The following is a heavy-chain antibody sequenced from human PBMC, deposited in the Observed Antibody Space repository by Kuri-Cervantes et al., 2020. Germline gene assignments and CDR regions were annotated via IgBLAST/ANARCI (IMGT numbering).Heavy chain of an antibody. CDR1: GFTFDDYA. J-gene: IGHJ6*02. D-gene: IGHD3-3*01. CDR2: INWNSGSI. CDR3: SRDQSYYDFWSCYYTGDYYYGMDV. V-gene: IGHV3-9*01. Sequence: SLRISCAASGFTFDDYAMHWVRQAPGKGLEWVSGINWNSGSIGYADSVKGRFIISRDNSKNTLYLQMNSLRAEDTAVYYCSRDQSYYDFWSCYYTGDYYYGMDVWGQGTTVTVSS.